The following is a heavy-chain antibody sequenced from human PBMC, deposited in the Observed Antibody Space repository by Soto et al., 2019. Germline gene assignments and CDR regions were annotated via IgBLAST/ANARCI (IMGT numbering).Heavy chain of an antibody. Sequence: EVQLVESGGGLVKPGGSLRLSCAASGFTFSRYSMNWVRQAPGKGLEWVSSISSGRTYTDYADSVKGPVTISGDTAKNSLYQQMNRLRAEHTAVYYCATMGSGYYYDYWGEGTLVTVSS. CDR1: GFTFSRYS. CDR2: ISSGRTYT. J-gene: IGHJ4*02. D-gene: IGHD3-22*01. V-gene: IGHV3-21*01. CDR3: ATMGSGYYYDY.